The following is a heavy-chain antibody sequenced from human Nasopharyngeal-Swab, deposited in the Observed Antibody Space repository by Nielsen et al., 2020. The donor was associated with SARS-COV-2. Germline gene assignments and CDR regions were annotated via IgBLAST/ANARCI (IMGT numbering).Heavy chain of an antibody. Sequence: GESLKISCEGSGYSFSNYWISWVRQVPGKGLEWMGKVDPSDSYTDYSPSLRGHVTTSVDRSISTAYLQWSSLKASDTAMYYCARQYQNYFGSGDYHGAFDIWGQGTMVTVYS. V-gene: IGHV5-10-1*01. CDR2: VDPSDSYT. CDR1: GYSFSNYW. D-gene: IGHD3-10*01. CDR3: ARQYQNYFGSGDYHGAFDI. J-gene: IGHJ3*02.